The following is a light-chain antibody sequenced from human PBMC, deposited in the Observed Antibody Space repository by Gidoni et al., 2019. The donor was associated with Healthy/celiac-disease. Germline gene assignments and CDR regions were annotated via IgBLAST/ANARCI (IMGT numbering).Light chain of an antibody. V-gene: IGKV1-5*01. Sequence: DIQMTQSPSTLSASVVDRVTITCRSSQSLSSWLALYQQKPGKAPKLLIYDASSLESGGPSRFSGSGSGTEFTLTISSLQPDDFATYYCQQYNSYSSFGPGTKVEIK. CDR1: QSLSSW. J-gene: IGKJ3*01. CDR3: QQYNSYSS. CDR2: DAS.